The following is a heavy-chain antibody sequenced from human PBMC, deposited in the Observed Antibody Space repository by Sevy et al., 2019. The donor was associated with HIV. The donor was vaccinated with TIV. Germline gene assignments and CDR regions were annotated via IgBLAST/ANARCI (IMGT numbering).Heavy chain of an antibody. CDR1: GYSFTSYW. V-gene: IGHV5-10-1*01. J-gene: IGHJ6*02. CDR3: ARRAAVAGGYCYGMDV. Sequence: GESLKISCKGSGYSFTSYWISWVRQMPGKGLEWMGRIDPRDSYTNDSPSFQGHVTISADKSISTAYLQWSSLKASDTAMYYCARRAAVAGGYCYGMDVWGQGTTVTVSS. D-gene: IGHD6-19*01. CDR2: IDPRDSYT.